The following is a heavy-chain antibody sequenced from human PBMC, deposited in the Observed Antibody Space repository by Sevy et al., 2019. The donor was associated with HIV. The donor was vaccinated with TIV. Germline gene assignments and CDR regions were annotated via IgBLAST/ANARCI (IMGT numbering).Heavy chain of an antibody. CDR2: ISAYNGDT. V-gene: IGHV1-18*01. J-gene: IGHJ4*02. CDR1: GYTFTSYG. Sequence: ASVKVSCKASGYTFTSYGISWVRQAPGQGLEWMGWISAYNGDTNNAQKLQGRVTMTTDTSTSTAYMELRSLRSDDTAVYYCATDRGEQWLVYFDYWGQGTLVTVSS. D-gene: IGHD6-19*01. CDR3: ATDRGEQWLVYFDY.